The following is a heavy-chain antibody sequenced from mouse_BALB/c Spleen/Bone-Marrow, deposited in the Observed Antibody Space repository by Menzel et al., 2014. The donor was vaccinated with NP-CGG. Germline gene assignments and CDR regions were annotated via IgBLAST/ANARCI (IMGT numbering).Heavy chain of an antibody. J-gene: IGHJ4*01. Sequence: EVQLQQSGAELGKPGASVKLSCTASGFNIKDTYMHWVKQRPEQGLEWIGRIDPANGNTKYDPKFQGKATITADTSSNTAYLQLSSLTSEDTAVYYCARSRDYGSSYYAMDYWGQGTSVTVSS. CDR3: ARSRDYGSSYYAMDY. V-gene: IGHV14-3*02. CDR2: IDPANGNT. CDR1: GFNIKDTY. D-gene: IGHD1-1*01.